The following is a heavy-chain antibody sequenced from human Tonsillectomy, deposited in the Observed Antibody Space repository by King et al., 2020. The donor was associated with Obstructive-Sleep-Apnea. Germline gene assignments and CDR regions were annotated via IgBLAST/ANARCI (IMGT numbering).Heavy chain of an antibody. D-gene: IGHD2/OR15-2a*01. CDR2: IWFNGGDQ. Sequence: VQLVESGGGVVQPGRSLRLSCTTSGFSFSSFGMHWVRQAPGKGLEWVAVIWFNGGDQFYSDSVKGRFTISRDNSKGTLYLQMNRLRADDTAVYYCAKGRREYCTSTYCGGIEYWGQGILVTVSS. CDR1: GFSFSSFG. CDR3: AKGRREYCTSTYCGGIEY. J-gene: IGHJ4*02. V-gene: IGHV3-33*06.